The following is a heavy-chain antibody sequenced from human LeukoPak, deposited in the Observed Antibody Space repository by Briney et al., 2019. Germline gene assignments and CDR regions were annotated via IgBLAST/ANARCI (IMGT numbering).Heavy chain of an antibody. CDR1: GFAFSAYD. D-gene: IGHD3/OR15-3a*01. J-gene: IGHJ4*02. V-gene: IGHV3-23*01. CDR2: ISGGSDGT. CDR3: AKGGHFDS. Sequence: GGSLRLSCAASGFAFSAYDMSWGRQAPGKGLEWVAVISGGSDGTYYAESVKGRFTISRDNSKNTMYLQMNSLRDEDTAVYYCAKGGHFDSWGQGTLVTVSS.